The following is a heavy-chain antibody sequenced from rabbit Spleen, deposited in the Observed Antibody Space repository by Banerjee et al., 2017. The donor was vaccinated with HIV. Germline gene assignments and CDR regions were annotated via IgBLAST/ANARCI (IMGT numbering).Heavy chain of an antibody. CDR2: IYSSSGTT. CDR3: ARDTSSSFSSYGMDL. Sequence: QEQVKETGGGLVQPGGSLTLSCKASGFDSSSYYMSWVRQAPGKGLEWIACIYSSSGTTWYANWAKGRFIITRSTSLNTVDLKMTSLTAADTATYFCARDTSSSFSSYGMDLWGQGTLVTVS. V-gene: IGHV1S43*01. CDR1: GFDSSSYY. J-gene: IGHJ6*01. D-gene: IGHD1-1*01.